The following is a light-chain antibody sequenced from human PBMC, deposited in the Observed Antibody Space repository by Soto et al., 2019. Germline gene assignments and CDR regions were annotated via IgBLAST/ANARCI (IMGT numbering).Light chain of an antibody. J-gene: IGKJ1*01. CDR2: LGY. CDR1: RSLLKANGYTY. CDR3: MQTLESRT. Sequence: DIVMTQSPLSLTVTPGEPASISCRSSRSLLKANGYTYFHWFLQKPGQSPQLLIYLGYNRAPGVPDRFSGTGSCTDFTLKISRVEAEDVGVYYCMQTLESRTFGQGTKVDIK. V-gene: IGKV2-28*01.